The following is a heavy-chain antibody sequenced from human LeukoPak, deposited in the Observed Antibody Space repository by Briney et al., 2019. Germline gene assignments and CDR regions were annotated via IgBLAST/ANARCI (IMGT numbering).Heavy chain of an antibody. CDR1: GFTFTSYT. V-gene: IGHV3-23*01. J-gene: IGHJ6*04. Sequence: GGSLRLSCAASGFTFTSYTMNWVRQAPGKGLEWISHISGSGGSTYYADSVKGRFTISRDNSKNTLYLQMNSLRAEDTAVYYCAKEHIQLNILLWFAADVWGKGTTVTVSS. CDR3: AKEHIQLNILLWFAADV. CDR2: ISGSGGST. D-gene: IGHD3-10*01.